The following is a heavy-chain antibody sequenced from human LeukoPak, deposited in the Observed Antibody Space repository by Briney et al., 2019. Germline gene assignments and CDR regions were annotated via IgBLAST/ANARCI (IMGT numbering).Heavy chain of an antibody. CDR1: GLTFSRYS. CDR3: ASHLHIAAAGSGAFDI. D-gene: IGHD6-13*01. V-gene: IGHV3-48*02. CDR2: ISSSSSTI. J-gene: IGHJ3*02. Sequence: GGSLRLSCAASGLTFSRYSMNWVRQAPGKGLEWVSYISSSSSTIYYADSVKGRFTISRDNAKNSLYLQMNSLRDEDTAVYYCASHLHIAAAGSGAFDIWGQGTMVTVSS.